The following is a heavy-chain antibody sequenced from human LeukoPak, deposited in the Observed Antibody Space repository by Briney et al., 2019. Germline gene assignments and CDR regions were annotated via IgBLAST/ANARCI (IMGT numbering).Heavy chain of an antibody. CDR3: ARDNSRGATRY. Sequence: SQTLSLTCTVSGGSISSGGYYWSWIRQHPGKGLEWIGYIYYSGSTNYNPSLKSRVTISVDKSKNQFSLKLSSVTAADTAVYYCARDNSRGATRYWGQGTLVTVSS. J-gene: IGHJ4*02. CDR2: IYYSGST. CDR1: GGSISSGGYY. V-gene: IGHV4-31*03. D-gene: IGHD4-23*01.